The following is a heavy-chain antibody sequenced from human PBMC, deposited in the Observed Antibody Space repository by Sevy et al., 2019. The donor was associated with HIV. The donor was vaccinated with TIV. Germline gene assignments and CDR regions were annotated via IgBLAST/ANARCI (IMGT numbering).Heavy chain of an antibody. Sequence: GGSLRLSCAASGFSFSSHGMHWVRQAPGKGLEWQSVISYDGNKKYYADSVKRRFTISRDNSKNTLYLQMNSLRPEDTAVYYCARDGGWYNYAPSDYWGQGTLVTVSS. D-gene: IGHD1-1*01. CDR2: ISYDGNKK. V-gene: IGHV3-30*03. CDR3: ARDGGWYNYAPSDY. J-gene: IGHJ4*02. CDR1: GFSFSSHG.